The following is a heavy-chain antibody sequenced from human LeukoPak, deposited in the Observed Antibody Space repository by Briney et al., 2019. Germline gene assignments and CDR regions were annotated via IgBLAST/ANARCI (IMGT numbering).Heavy chain of an antibody. V-gene: IGHV1-8*01. CDR2: MNPNSGNT. CDR3: ARDYHLYYYGAVRRSNLIDP. Sequence: GASVKVSCKASGYTFTSYDINWVRQATGQGLEWMGWMNPNSGNTGYAQKFQGRVTMTRNTSISTAYMELSSLRSEDTAVYYCARDYHLYYYGAVRRSNLIDPWGQGTPVTVSS. CDR1: GYTFTSYD. J-gene: IGHJ5*01. D-gene: IGHD3-10*01.